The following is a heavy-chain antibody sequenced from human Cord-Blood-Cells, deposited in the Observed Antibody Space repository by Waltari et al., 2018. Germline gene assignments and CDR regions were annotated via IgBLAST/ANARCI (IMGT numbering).Heavy chain of an antibody. J-gene: IGHJ4*02. CDR2: IWYDGSNK. CDR3: ARDLYRWQLVHYFDY. V-gene: IGHV3-33*01. Sequence: QVRLVGSGGGVVQPGRSLRRSCAASGFTFSSDGMHWAAPAQGKGLELVAVIWYDGSNKYYADSVKGRFTISRDNSKNTLYLQMNSLRAEDTAVYYCARDLYRWQLVHYFDYWGQGTLVTVSS. D-gene: IGHD6-6*01. CDR1: GFTFSSDG.